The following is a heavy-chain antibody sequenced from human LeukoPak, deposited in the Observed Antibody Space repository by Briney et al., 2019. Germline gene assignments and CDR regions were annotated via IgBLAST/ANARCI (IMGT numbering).Heavy chain of an antibody. J-gene: IGHJ4*02. Sequence: ASMKVSCKASGYTFTGYYVHWVRQAPGQGLEWLAWINPNSGATNYLQKFQGRGTMTRDTSISTAYMELRSLKSDDTAVYYCVRGGNGYNSPGGRFDYWGQGTLVAVSS. V-gene: IGHV1-2*02. D-gene: IGHD5-24*01. CDR3: VRGGNGYNSPGGRFDY. CDR1: GYTFTGYY. CDR2: INPNSGAT.